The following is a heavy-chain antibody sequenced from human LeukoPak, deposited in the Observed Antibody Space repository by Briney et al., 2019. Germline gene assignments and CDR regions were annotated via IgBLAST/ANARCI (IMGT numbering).Heavy chain of an antibody. J-gene: IGHJ4*02. Sequence: KPGESLKISCKGSGFSFNMYWIGWVRQMPGKGLEWMGIIYPGDSDTRYSPSFQGQVTISVDKSISTAYLQWRSLRASDTAMYYCARLTSVLRYFDWLPDYWGQGTLVTVSS. CDR1: GFSFNMYW. D-gene: IGHD3-9*01. V-gene: IGHV5-51*01. CDR2: IYPGDSDT. CDR3: ARLTSVLRYFDWLPDY.